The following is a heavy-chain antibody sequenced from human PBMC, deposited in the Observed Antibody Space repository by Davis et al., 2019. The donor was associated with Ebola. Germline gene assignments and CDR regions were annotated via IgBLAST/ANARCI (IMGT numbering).Heavy chain of an antibody. CDR2: ISYDGSNK. CDR3: ARLDTYDSSGYYHPFAFDI. V-gene: IGHV3-30-3*01. J-gene: IGHJ3*02. CDR1: GFTFSSYA. D-gene: IGHD3-22*01. Sequence: GESLKISCAASGFTFSSYAMSWVRQAPGKGLEWVAVISYDGSNKYYADSVKGRFTISRDNSKNTLYLQMNSLRAEDTAVYYCARLDTYDSSGYYHPFAFDIWGQGTMVTVSS.